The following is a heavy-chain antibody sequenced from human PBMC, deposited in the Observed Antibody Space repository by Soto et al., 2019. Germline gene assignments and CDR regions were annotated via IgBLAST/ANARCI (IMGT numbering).Heavy chain of an antibody. CDR3: AQTLGSAVAGPGRFDL. D-gene: IGHD6-19*01. J-gene: IGHJ2*01. CDR1: GGTFNRYA. Sequence: QVQLVQSGAEVKKPGSSVKVSCKASGGTFNRYAISWLRQAPGQGPEWMGGITPMFGIGNYAQKFQGRVTNTADESTPTIHMELRRLKCEDTTVYYCAQTLGSAVAGPGRFDLWGRGTRVIVSS. V-gene: IGHV1-69*12. CDR2: ITPMFGIG.